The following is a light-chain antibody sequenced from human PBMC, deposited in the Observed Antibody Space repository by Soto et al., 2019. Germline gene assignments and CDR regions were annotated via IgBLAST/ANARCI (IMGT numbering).Light chain of an antibody. CDR2: GAS. CDR1: QSITTN. Sequence: EVVMTQSPVTLSVSPGERATLSCRASQSITTNLAWYQQKPGQAPRLLIYGASTRATGVPARFRGSGSGTQFTLNNSSLQSEEFALYYSQQYNDWPPKRTFGQGTRV. CDR3: QQYNDWPPKRT. J-gene: IGKJ1*01. V-gene: IGKV3-15*01.